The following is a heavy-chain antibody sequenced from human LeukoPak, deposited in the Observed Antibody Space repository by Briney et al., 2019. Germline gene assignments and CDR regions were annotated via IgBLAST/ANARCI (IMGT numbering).Heavy chain of an antibody. CDR3: ARDLRGPAELWFGESNWFDP. CDR2: INPSDDST. CDR1: GYTFNSSY. Sequence: GASVKVSCKASGYTFNSSYMHWVRQAPGQGLEWMGIINPSDDSTRYAQKFQGRVTMTKDTSTNTVYMHLSSLSSDDTAVYYCARDLRGPAELWFGESNWFDPWGQGTLATVSS. V-gene: IGHV1-46*02. D-gene: IGHD3-10*01. J-gene: IGHJ5*02.